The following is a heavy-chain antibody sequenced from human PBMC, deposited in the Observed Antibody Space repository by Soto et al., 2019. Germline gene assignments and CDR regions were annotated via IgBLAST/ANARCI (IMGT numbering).Heavy chain of an antibody. CDR3: ARDLDKALAPDCNCFDP. V-gene: IGHV1-69*13. D-gene: IGHD5-18*01. CDR1: GGTFSSYA. Sequence: SVKVSCKASGGTFSSYAISWVRQAPGQGLEWMGGIIPIFGTANYAQKFQGRVTITADESTSTAYMELSSLRSEDTAVYYCARDLDKALAPDCNCFDPWGQGPLDIGSS. J-gene: IGHJ5*02. CDR2: IIPIFGTA.